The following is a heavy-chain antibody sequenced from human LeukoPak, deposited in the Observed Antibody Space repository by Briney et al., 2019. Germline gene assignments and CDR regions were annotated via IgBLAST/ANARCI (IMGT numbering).Heavy chain of an antibody. CDR1: GGTFSSYA. CDR2: IIPILGIA. J-gene: IGHJ4*02. CDR3: ARDESYCTNGVCYTIFDY. D-gene: IGHD2-8*01. V-gene: IGHV1-69*04. Sequence: SVKVSCKASGGTFSSYAISWVRQAPGQGLEWMGRIIPILGIANYAQKFQGRVTITADKSTSTAYMELRSLRSDDTAVYYCARDESYCTNGVCYTIFDYWGQGTLVTVSS.